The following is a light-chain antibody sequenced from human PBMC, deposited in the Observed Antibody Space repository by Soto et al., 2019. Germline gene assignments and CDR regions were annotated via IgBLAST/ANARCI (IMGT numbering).Light chain of an antibody. Sequence: EIVMTQSPATLSVSPGERATLSCRASQSVSSNLAWYQQKPGQAPRLLIYGASTRATGIPARFSGSGSGTDFTLTNISLQSEDFAVYYCQQYNNWLTWTFGQGTKVQIK. CDR2: GAS. CDR3: QQYNNWLTWT. J-gene: IGKJ1*01. V-gene: IGKV3-15*01. CDR1: QSVSSN.